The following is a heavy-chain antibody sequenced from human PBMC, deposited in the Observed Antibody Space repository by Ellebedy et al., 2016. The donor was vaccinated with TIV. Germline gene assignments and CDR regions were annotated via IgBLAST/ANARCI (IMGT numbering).Heavy chain of an antibody. J-gene: IGHJ4*02. CDR1: GFTFSSYA. Sequence: GGSLRLXXGVSGFTFSSYAMNWVRQVPGKGLEWVSSIRYNSDGTYYADSLKGRFTISRDNSKDTLYLQMNSLRAEDTAVYYCTSGNSPRGSWYYFDYWGQGTLVTVSS. CDR2: IRYNSDGT. D-gene: IGHD6-13*01. CDR3: TSGNSPRGSWYYFDY. V-gene: IGHV3-23*01.